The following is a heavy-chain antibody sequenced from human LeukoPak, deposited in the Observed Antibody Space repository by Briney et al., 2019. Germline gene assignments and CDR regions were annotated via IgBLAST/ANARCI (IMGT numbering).Heavy chain of an antibody. V-gene: IGHV1-69*04. Sequence: ASVKVSCRPSGGTFSSYAITWVRQAPGQGLEWMGRIIPVLDITNYAQKFQGRVTITADKSTSTAYMEMSSLRSEDTAVYYCARGYSSLHRGMDVWGQGTTVTVSS. CDR3: ARGYSSLHRGMDV. D-gene: IGHD6-19*01. J-gene: IGHJ6*02. CDR2: IIPVLDIT. CDR1: GGTFSSYA.